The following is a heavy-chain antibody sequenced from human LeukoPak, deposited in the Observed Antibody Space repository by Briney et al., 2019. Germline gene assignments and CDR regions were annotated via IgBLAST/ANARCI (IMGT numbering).Heavy chain of an antibody. Sequence: SETLSLTCSVPGGSISNYLWSWIRQPPGKGLEWIGYVSYSGKTDYTPSLKSRVTISLDAFNNHFSLTLSSVTAADTAVYYCARYHSRSHEGWIDPWGQGALVTVSS. D-gene: IGHD3-10*01. CDR2: VSYSGKT. V-gene: IGHV4-59*13. CDR3: ARYHSRSHEGWIDP. CDR1: GGSISNYL. J-gene: IGHJ5*02.